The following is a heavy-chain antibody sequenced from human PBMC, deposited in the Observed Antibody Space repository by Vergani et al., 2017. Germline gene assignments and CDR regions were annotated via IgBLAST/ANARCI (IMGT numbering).Heavy chain of an antibody. J-gene: IGHJ6*02. CDR1: GATFRSNT. V-gene: IGHV1-69*08. D-gene: IGHD2-21*01. CDR3: AIDPRGYCGDPECYYYCIDV. CDR2: IIPVLGKT. Sequence: QVQLVQSGAEVKKPGSSVKVSCKASGATFRSNTISWVRQVPGQGLEWMGRIIPVLGKTKYAQDFQGRLTITADTSTSTAYMELTSLRSQDMAVYYCAIDPRGYCGDPECYYYCIDVWGQGTTVTVSS.